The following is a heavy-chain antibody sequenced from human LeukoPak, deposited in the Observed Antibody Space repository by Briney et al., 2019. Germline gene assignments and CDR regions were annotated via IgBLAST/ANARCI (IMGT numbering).Heavy chain of an antibody. CDR2: TSSSDPGT. Sequence: GGSLRLSCVASGFRLSSYAMSWVRQAPGKGLEWISATSSSDPGTYYADSVRGRFTISRDSSKNTLYLQMNSLRAEDAAIYYCARAPVTSCRGAFCYPFDYWGQGTRVTVSS. CDR1: GFRLSSYA. CDR3: ARAPVTSCRGAFCYPFDY. J-gene: IGHJ4*02. V-gene: IGHV3-23*01. D-gene: IGHD2-15*01.